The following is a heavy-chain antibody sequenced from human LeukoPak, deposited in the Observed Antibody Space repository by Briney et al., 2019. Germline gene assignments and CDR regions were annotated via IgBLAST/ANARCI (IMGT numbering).Heavy chain of an antibody. CDR2: IYPGDSDT. D-gene: IGHD5-12*01. Sequence: GESLKISCKGSGYSFTTYWIGWVRQLPGKGLEWMGIIYPGDSDTRYSPSFQGQVTISADKSITTAYLQWSSLKASDTTMYYCARRPTTLPFDYRGQGTLVTVSS. CDR1: GYSFTTYW. J-gene: IGHJ4*02. V-gene: IGHV5-51*01. CDR3: ARRPTTLPFDY.